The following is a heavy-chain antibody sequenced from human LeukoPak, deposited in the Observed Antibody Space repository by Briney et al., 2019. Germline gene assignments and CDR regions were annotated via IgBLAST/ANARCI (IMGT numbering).Heavy chain of an antibody. CDR2: ISGSGANT. V-gene: IGHV3-23*01. CDR3: AKGCSGTCFSGLDP. D-gene: IGHD2-15*01. Sequence: GGSLRLACATSGFTFNNYAMSWVRQAPGKVLEWVSSISGSGANTYYADSVKGRFTISRDKSKNTLFLQMNSLRAEDTAVYYCAKGCSGTCFSGLDPWGQGTLVTVSS. J-gene: IGHJ5*02. CDR1: GFTFNNYA.